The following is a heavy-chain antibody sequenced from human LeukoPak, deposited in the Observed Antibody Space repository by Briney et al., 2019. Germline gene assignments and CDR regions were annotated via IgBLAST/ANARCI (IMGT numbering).Heavy chain of an antibody. CDR3: AKDSGRGLHYYDSSGYYSDY. CDR1: GGSISSYY. Sequence: SETLSLTCTVSGGSISSYYWSWIRQPPGKGLEWIGYIYYSGSANYNPSLKSRVTISVDTSKNQFSLKLSSVTAADTAVYYCAKDSGRGLHYYDSSGYYSDYWGQGTLVTVSS. J-gene: IGHJ4*02. D-gene: IGHD3-22*01. CDR2: IYYSGSA. V-gene: IGHV4-59*01.